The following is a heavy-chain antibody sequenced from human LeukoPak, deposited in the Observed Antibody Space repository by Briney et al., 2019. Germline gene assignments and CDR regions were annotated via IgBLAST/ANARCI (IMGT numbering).Heavy chain of an antibody. D-gene: IGHD2-15*01. CDR2: IYYSGST. J-gene: IGHJ5*02. CDR1: GGSISSSSYY. CDR3: AMDCSGGSCFDP. V-gene: IGHV4-39*01. Sequence: SETLYLTCTVYGGSISSSSYYWGWIRQPPGKVLEWIGSIYYSGSTYYNPSLKSRVTISVDTSKNQFFLKLSSVTAADTAVYYCAMDCSGGSCFDPWGQGTLVTVSS.